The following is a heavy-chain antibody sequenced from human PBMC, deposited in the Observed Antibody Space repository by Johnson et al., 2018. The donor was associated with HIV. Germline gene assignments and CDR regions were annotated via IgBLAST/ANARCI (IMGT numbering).Heavy chain of an antibody. CDR3: ARDARYYYDSRGDAFDI. CDR1: GFTFSDYY. CDR2: ISSSGSTI. D-gene: IGHD3-22*01. J-gene: IGHJ3*02. V-gene: IGHV3-11*04. Sequence: QEQLVESGGGLIQPGGSLRLSCAASGFTFSDYYMSWIRQAPGKGLEWVSYISSSGSTIYYADSVKGRFTISRDNAKNSLYLQMNSLRAEDTALYYCARDARYYYDSRGDAFDIWGQGTMVTVSS.